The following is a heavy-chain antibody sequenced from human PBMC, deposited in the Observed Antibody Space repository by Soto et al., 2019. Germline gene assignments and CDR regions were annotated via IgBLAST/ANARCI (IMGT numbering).Heavy chain of an antibody. CDR1: GGTFSSYA. J-gene: IGHJ6*02. V-gene: IGHV1-69*13. Sequence: SVKVSCKASGGTFSSYAISWVRQAPGQGLEWMGGIIPIFGTANYAQKFQGRVTITADESTSTAYMELSSLSSEDTAVYYCARVASSSYDYSNYEEPAGAYYYYGMDVWGQGTTVTVSS. D-gene: IGHD4-4*01. CDR2: IIPIFGTA. CDR3: ARVASSSYDYSNYEEPAGAYYYYGMDV.